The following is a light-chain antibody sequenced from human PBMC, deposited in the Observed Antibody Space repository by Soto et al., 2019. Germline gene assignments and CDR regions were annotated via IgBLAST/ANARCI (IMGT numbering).Light chain of an antibody. CDR1: SSDVGHPYNY. Sequence: QSVLTQPASVSGSPGQSITISCTGTSSDVGHPYNYVSWYQQHPGKAPKLLIFKVSNRPSGISGRFSGSKSGNTASLTISGLQAEDETDYYCMSYIDSTSTHRVLGGGTKVTVL. CDR2: KVS. V-gene: IGLV2-14*03. CDR3: MSYIDSTSTHRV. J-gene: IGLJ2*01.